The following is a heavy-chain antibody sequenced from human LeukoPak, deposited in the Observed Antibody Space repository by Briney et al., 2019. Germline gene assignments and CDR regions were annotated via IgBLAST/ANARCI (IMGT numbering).Heavy chain of an antibody. CDR3: ARVDCSGGSCYSGGPFDP. CDR1: GFTFSSYA. V-gene: IGHV3-23*01. J-gene: IGHJ5*02. CDR2: ISGSGGST. D-gene: IGHD2-15*01. Sequence: PGGSLRLSCAASGFTFSSYAMSWVRQAPGKGLEWVSAISGSGGSTYYADSVKGRFTISRDNSKNTLYLQMNSLRAEDTAVYYCARVDCSGGSCYSGGPFDPWGQGTLVTVSS.